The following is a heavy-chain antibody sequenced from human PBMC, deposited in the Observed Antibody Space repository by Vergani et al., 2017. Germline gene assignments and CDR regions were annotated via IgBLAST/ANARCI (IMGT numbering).Heavy chain of an antibody. CDR2: TYYRSKWYN. V-gene: IGHV6-1*01. J-gene: IGHJ6*03. CDR1: GDSVSSNSAA. CDR3: ARERTSYSSSSGGYYYYYMDV. D-gene: IGHD6-6*01. Sequence: QVQLQQSGPGLVKPSQTLSLTCAISGDSVSSNSAAWNWIRQSPSRGLELLGRTYYRSKWYNDYAVSVKSRITINPDTSKNQFSLQLNSVTPEDTAVYYCARERTSYSSSSGGYYYYYMDVWGKGTTVTVSS.